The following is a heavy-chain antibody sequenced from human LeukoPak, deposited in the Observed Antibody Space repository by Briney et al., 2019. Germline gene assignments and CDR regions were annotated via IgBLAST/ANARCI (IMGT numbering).Heavy chain of an antibody. D-gene: IGHD1-1*01. CDR1: GFTFSNAW. J-gene: IGHJ6*02. CDR3: TSGPTTGTTFYYYYGMDV. Sequence: PGGSLRLSCAASGFTFSNAWMSWVRQAPGKGLEWVGRIKSKTDGGTTDYAAPVKGRFTSSRDDSKNTLYLQMNSLKTEDTAVYYCTSGPTTGTTFYYYYGMDVWGQGTTVTVSS. V-gene: IGHV3-15*01. CDR2: IKSKTDGGTT.